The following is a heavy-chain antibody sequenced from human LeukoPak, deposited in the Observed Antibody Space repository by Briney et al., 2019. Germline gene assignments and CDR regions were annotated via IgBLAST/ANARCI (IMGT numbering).Heavy chain of an antibody. CDR2: MNPNSGNT. CDR3: ARGQRITMVRGRPKTYYFDY. CDR1: GYTFTGYY. D-gene: IGHD3-10*01. Sequence: ASVKVSCKASGYTFTGYYMHWVRQAPGQGLEWMGWMNPNSGNTGYAQKFQGRVTMTRNTSISTAYMELSSLRSGDTAVYYCARGQRITMVRGRPKTYYFDYWGREPWSPSPQ. J-gene: IGHJ4*02. V-gene: IGHV1-8*02.